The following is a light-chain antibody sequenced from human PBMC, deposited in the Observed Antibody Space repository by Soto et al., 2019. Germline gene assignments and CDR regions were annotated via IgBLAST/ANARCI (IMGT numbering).Light chain of an antibody. CDR3: CSYAGSSTSVI. Sequence: QSVLTQPASVSGSPGQSITISCTGSSSDVGSYDLVSWYQHHPGSAPKLLIYGVTQRPSGVPNRFSASKSANTASLTISGLQAEDEAHSYCCSYAGSSTSVIFGGGTKLTVL. J-gene: IGLJ2*01. CDR1: SSDVGSYDL. V-gene: IGLV2-23*02. CDR2: GVT.